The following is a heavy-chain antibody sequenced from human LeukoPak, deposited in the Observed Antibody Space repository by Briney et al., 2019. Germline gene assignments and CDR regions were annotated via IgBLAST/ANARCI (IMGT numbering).Heavy chain of an antibody. V-gene: IGHV4-39*07. Sequence: SETLSLTCTVSGGFVSSSSYYWGWIRQPPGKGLEWIGSIYYSGTTYYIPSLKSRITISVDTSKNQFSLKLNSVTAADTAVYYHASVRGPLGCSGGSCYRFDPWGQGTLVTVSS. CDR3: ASVRGPLGCSGGSCYRFDP. CDR2: IYYSGTT. D-gene: IGHD2-15*01. J-gene: IGHJ5*02. CDR1: GGFVSSSSYY.